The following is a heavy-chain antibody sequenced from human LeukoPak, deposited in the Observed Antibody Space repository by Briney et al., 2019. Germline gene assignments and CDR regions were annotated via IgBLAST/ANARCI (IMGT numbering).Heavy chain of an antibody. J-gene: IGHJ4*02. D-gene: IGHD2-15*01. CDR3: ARDPSVYCSGGSCYLDY. CDR2: ISSSGSGI. V-gene: IGHV3-48*02. Sequence: GGSLRLSCAASRFTFSTYSMNWVRQAPGKGLEWVPYISSSGSGIYYADSVKGRFTISRDNAKNSLYLQMNSLRDEDTAVYYCARDPSVYCSGGSCYLDYWGQGTLVTVSS. CDR1: RFTFSTYS.